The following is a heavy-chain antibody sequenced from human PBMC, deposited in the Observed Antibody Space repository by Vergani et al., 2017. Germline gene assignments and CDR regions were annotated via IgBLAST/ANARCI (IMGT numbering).Heavy chain of an antibody. CDR3: AKERASYGMRRDHGFDV. J-gene: IGHJ6*02. V-gene: IGHV3-43*02. D-gene: IGHD3-16*01. CDR2: ISGDGGST. Sequence: EVQLLESGGGLVQPGGSLRLSCAASGFTFDDYAMHWVRQAPGKGLEWVSLISGDGGSTYYADSVKGRFTISRDNSKNSLYLQMNSLRTEDTALYYCAKERASYGMRRDHGFDVWGQGTTVTVSS. CDR1: GFTFDDYA.